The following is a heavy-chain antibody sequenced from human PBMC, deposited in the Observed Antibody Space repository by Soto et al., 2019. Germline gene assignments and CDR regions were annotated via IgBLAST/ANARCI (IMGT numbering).Heavy chain of an antibody. Sequence: GESLKISCAASGFTFSSYAMSWVRQAPGKGLEWVSAISGSGGSTYYADSVKGRFTIPRDNSKNTLYLQMNSLRAEDTAVYYCAKGILRGLLAFDIWGQGTMVTVSS. V-gene: IGHV3-23*01. CDR2: ISGSGGST. D-gene: IGHD3-10*01. CDR1: GFTFSSYA. CDR3: AKGILRGLLAFDI. J-gene: IGHJ3*02.